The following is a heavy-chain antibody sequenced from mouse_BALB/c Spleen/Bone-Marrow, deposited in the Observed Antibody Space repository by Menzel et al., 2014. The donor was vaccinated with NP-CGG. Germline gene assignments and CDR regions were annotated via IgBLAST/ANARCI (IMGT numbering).Heavy chain of an antibody. CDR1: GYTFTSYW. Sequence: QGQLQQSGAELGKPGXSVKLSCKASGYTFTSYWMHWVKQRPGQGLEWIGEINPSNGRTNYNEKFKSKATLTVDKSSSTAYMQLSSLTSEDSAVYYCARSYYRYDVIFYCCQGTLVPV. CDR2: INPSNGRT. D-gene: IGHD2-14*01. CDR3: ARSYYRYDVIFY. J-gene: IGHJ3*01. V-gene: IGHV1S81*02.